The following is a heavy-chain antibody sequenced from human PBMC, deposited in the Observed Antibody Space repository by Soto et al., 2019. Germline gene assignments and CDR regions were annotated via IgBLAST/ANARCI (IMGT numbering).Heavy chain of an antibody. Sequence: PGGSLRLSCAASGFTFSSYWMHWVRQAPGKGLVWVSRINSDGSSTSYADSVKGRFTISRDNAKNTLYLQMNSLRAEDTAVYYCASRIAAAGSRGSYYYGMDVWGQGTTVTVSS. D-gene: IGHD6-13*01. CDR1: GFTFSSYW. CDR2: INSDGSST. CDR3: ASRIAAAGSRGSYYYGMDV. V-gene: IGHV3-74*01. J-gene: IGHJ6*02.